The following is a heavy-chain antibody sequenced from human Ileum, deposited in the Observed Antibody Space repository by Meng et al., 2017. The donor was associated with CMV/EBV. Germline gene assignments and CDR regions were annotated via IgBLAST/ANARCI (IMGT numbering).Heavy chain of an antibody. D-gene: IGHD1-14*01. Sequence: GESLKISCAASGFTFSNYAMSWVRQAPGKGLEWVSGIRGISGSGATTFYADSVKGRFTISRDNSKNTLYLQMNSLRNEDTAMYYCAREMGHHRALDYWGQGTLVTVSS. CDR2: IRGISGSGATT. CDR1: GFTFSNYA. CDR3: AREMGHHRALDY. V-gene: IGHV3-23*01. J-gene: IGHJ4*02.